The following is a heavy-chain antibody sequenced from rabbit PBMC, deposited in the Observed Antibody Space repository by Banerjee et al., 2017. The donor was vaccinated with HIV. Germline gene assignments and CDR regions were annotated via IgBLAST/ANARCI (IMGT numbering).Heavy chain of an antibody. CDR2: IYAGNNGSP. V-gene: IGHV1S40*01. Sequence: QSLEESGGDLVKPGASLTLTCTASGFSFSINYYMCWVRQAPGKGLEWIACIYAGNNGSPYYASWAKGRFTISKTSSTTVTLQMTSLTAADTATYFCARDLAGVIGWNFGLWGPGTLVTVS. CDR1: GFSFSINYY. J-gene: IGHJ4*01. D-gene: IGHD4-1*01. CDR3: ARDLAGVIGWNFGL.